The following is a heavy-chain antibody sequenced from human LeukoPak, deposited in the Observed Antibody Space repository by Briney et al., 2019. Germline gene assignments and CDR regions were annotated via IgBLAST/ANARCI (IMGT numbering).Heavy chain of an antibody. CDR1: GGSFSGYY. CDR3: AGRYRDGLGIWFDP. Sequence: SETLSLTCAVYGGSFSGYYWSWIRQPPGKGLEWIGEINHSGSTNYNPSLKSRVTISVDTSKNQFSLKLSSVTAADTAVYYCAGRYRDGLGIWFDPWGQGTLVTVSS. V-gene: IGHV4-34*01. D-gene: IGHD4-17*01. CDR2: INHSGST. J-gene: IGHJ5*02.